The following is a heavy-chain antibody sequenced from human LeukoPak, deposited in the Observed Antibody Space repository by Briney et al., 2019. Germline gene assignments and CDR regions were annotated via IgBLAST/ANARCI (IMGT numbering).Heavy chain of an antibody. V-gene: IGHV3-53*01. D-gene: IGHD2-2*01. CDR3: AKDTLHYQPPPRADY. J-gene: IGHJ4*02. CDR2: IYSGGST. CDR1: GFTVRTNY. Sequence: GSLRLSCAASGFTVRTNYINLVRQAPWEGVEWVSVIYSGGSTYYADSVKGRFTISRDNSKNTLYLQMNSLRAEDTAVYYCAKDTLHYQPPPRADYWGQGTLVTVSS.